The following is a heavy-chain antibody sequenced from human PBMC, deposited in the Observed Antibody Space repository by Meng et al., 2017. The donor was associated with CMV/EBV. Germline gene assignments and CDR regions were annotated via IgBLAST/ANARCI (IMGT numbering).Heavy chain of an antibody. D-gene: IGHD2-2*02. J-gene: IGHJ6*02. Sequence: ASVKVSCKASGYTFTSYYMHWVRQAPGQGLEWMGIINPSGGSTSYAQKFQGRVTMTRDTSTSTVYMELSSLRSEDMAVYYCASPRYCSSTSCYRGGDYYYYGMDVWGQGTTVTVSS. CDR3: ASPRYCSSTSCYRGGDYYYYGMDV. CDR1: GYTFTSYY. V-gene: IGHV1-46*01. CDR2: INPSGGST.